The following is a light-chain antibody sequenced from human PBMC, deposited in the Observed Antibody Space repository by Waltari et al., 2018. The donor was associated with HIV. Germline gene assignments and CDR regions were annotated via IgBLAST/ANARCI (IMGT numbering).Light chain of an antibody. CDR2: LGS. CDR3: MQALQTPLT. CDR1: KRLLHSNGYNY. J-gene: IGKJ4*01. Sequence: DIVMTQSPLSLPVTPGEPASISCRSSKRLLHSNGYNYLDWYLQQPGQSPQLLIYLGSNRASGVPDRFSGSGSGTDFTLKISRVEAEDVGVYYCMQALQTPLTFGGGTKVEIK. V-gene: IGKV2-28*01.